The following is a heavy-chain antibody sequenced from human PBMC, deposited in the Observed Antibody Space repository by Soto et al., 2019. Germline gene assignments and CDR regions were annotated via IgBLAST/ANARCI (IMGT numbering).Heavy chain of an antibody. CDR1: GFTFSIYA. Sequence: GGSLRLSCSASGFTFSIYAFHLVLQAPGKGLEWVAILSDDGSNKYYAGSVKGRFSISRDNSKNTLYLQMNSLTAEDTAVYYCARHLSHLKYGWFDPWGQGTLVTVSS. J-gene: IGHJ5*02. CDR3: ARHLSHLKYGWFDP. V-gene: IGHV3-30-3*01. CDR2: LSDDGSNK. D-gene: IGHD3-3*02.